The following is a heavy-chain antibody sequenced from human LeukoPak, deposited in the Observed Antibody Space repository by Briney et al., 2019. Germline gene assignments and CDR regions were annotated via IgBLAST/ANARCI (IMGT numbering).Heavy chain of an antibody. V-gene: IGHV1-69*04. J-gene: IGHJ5*02. CDR2: IIPILGIA. D-gene: IGHD3-10*01. CDR1: GGTFSSYA. CDR3: ARDRTYGSGSSHGFDP. Sequence: ASVKVSCKASGGTFSSYAISWVRQAPGQGLEWMGRIIPILGIANYAQKFQGRVTITADESTSTAYMELSSLRSEDTAVYYCARDRTYGSGSSHGFDPWGQGTLVTVSS.